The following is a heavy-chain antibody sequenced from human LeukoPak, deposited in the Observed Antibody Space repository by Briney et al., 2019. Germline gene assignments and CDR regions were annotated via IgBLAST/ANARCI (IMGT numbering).Heavy chain of an antibody. D-gene: IGHD3-16*01. CDR1: GFTFSSYA. J-gene: IGHJ4*02. Sequence: PGGSLRLSCAASGFTFSSYAMSWVRQAPGKGLEWVSAISGGGGSTYYADSVKGRFTISRDNSKNTLYLQMNSLRAEDTAVYYCAKDWGDLSFYFDYWGQGTLVTVSS. CDR3: AKDWGDLSFYFDY. CDR2: ISGGGGST. V-gene: IGHV3-23*01.